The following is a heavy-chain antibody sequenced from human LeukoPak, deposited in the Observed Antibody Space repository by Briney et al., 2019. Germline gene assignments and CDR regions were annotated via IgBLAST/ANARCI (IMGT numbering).Heavy chain of an antibody. J-gene: IGHJ4*02. V-gene: IGHV3-11*01. CDR1: GFTFSDYY. D-gene: IGHD3-16*02. CDR3: ARAGITFGGVIALFDY. CDR2: ISSSGSTI. Sequence: GGSLRLSCAASGFTFSDYYMSWIRQAPGKGLEWVSYISSSGSTIYYADPVKGRFTISRDNAKNSLYLQMNSLSAEDTAVYYCARAGITFGGVIALFDYWGQGTLVTVSS.